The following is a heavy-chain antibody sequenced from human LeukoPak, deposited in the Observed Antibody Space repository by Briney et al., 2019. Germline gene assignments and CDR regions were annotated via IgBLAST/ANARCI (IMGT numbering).Heavy chain of an antibody. J-gene: IGHJ4*02. Sequence: GGSLRLSCAASGFSFSDHYMHWVRQAPGEGLVWVSRICKSDNPPDYAASVKGRFTISRDNAKNTVYLQLNSLRVDDTAVYYCVRDLRESDYWGQGTLVTVSS. V-gene: IGHV3-74*01. D-gene: IGHD1-26*01. CDR2: ICKSDNPP. CDR3: VRDLRESDY. CDR1: GFSFSDHY.